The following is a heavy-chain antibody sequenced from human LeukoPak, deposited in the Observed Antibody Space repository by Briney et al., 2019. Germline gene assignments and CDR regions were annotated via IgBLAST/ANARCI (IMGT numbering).Heavy chain of an antibody. D-gene: IGHD3-22*01. CDR3: ARGGQTYYYDSSGYPFAFDI. Sequence: GASVKVSCKASGYTLTGYYMHWVRQAPGQGLDWIGWITPNRGGTNYAQKFQGRVTMTRDTSISTAYMELSRLRSDDTAVYYCARGGQTYYYDSSGYPFAFDIWGQGTMVTVSS. CDR2: ITPNRGGT. J-gene: IGHJ3*02. V-gene: IGHV1-2*02. CDR1: GYTLTGYY.